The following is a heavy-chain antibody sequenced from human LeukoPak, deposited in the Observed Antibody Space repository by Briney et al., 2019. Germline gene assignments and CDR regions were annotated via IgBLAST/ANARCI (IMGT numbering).Heavy chain of an antibody. CDR1: GFTFSSYS. CDR2: ISSSSSYI. D-gene: IGHD1-26*01. J-gene: IGHJ4*02. Sequence: GGSLRLSCAASGFTFSSYSMNWVRQAPGKGLEWVSSISSSSSYIYYADSVKGRFTISRDNAKNSLYLQMNSLRAEDTAIYYCARDLSVGAKPDLGFDYWGQGTLVTVSS. CDR3: ARDLSVGAKPDLGFDY. V-gene: IGHV3-21*01.